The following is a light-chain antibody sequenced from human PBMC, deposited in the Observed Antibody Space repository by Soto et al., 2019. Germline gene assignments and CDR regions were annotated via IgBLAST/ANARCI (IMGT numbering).Light chain of an antibody. CDR2: EVR. CDR3: SSYTSSSTLV. J-gene: IGLJ2*01. Sequence: QSALTQPASVSGSPGQSITISCTGTSSDVGGYNFVSWYQHHPGKAPKLMIYEVRNRPSGVSNRFSGSKSGNTASLTISGLXAEXEADYYCSSYTSSSTLVFGGGTKLTVL. CDR1: SSDVGGYNF. V-gene: IGLV2-14*01.